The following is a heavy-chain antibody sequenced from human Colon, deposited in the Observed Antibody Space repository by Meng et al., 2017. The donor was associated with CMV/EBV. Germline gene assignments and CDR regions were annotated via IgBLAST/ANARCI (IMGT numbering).Heavy chain of an antibody. CDR2: ISWDGGST. Sequence: GESLKISCAASGFTFSSYAMSWVRQAPGKGLEWVSLISWDGGSTYYADSVKGRFTISRDNSKNSLYLQMNSLRTEDTALYYCAKDFCSSTSCYSFDYWGQGTLVTVSS. D-gene: IGHD2-2*02. J-gene: IGHJ4*02. CDR3: AKDFCSSTSCYSFDY. CDR1: GFTFSSYA. V-gene: IGHV3-43*02.